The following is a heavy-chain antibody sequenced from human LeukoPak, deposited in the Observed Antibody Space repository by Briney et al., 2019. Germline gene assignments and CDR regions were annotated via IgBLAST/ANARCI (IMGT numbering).Heavy chain of an antibody. CDR2: IVVGSGNT. V-gene: IGHV1-58*01. J-gene: IGHJ6*03. D-gene: IGHD1-1*01. CDR1: GFTFTSSA. CDR3: AAEENWSGYYYYYMDV. Sequence: ASVKVSCKASGFTFTSSAVQWVRQARGQRLEWIGWIVVGSGNTNYAQKFQERVTITRDMSTSTAYMELSSLRSEDTAVYYCAAEENWSGYYYYYMDVWGKGTTVTVSS.